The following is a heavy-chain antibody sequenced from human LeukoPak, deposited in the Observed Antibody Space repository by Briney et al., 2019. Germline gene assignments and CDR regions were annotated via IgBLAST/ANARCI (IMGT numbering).Heavy chain of an antibody. V-gene: IGHV1-2*02. CDR3: ARADYGDYSPDY. CDR2: INPNSGGT. J-gene: IGHJ4*02. CDR1: GYTFTGYY. Sequence: ASVKVSCKASGYTFTGYYMHWVRQAPGQGLEWMGWINPNSGGTNYAQKFQGRVTMTRDTSISTAYMELSRLRSDDTAVYHCARADYGDYSPDYWGQGTLVTVSS. D-gene: IGHD4-17*01.